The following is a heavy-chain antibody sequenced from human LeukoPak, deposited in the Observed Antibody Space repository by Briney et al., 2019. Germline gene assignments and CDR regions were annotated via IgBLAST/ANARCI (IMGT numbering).Heavy chain of an antibody. CDR2: INPNSGGT. CDR1: GYTFIGYY. Sequence: GASVKLSCKASGYTFIGYYIHWVRHAPGQGLGWMGWINPNSGGTNYAQKFQGRVTMTRDTSISTAYMELSRLRSDDTAVYYCARFVYCGGDCYHPESNWFDPGGQGTLVTVSS. CDR3: ARFVYCGGDCYHPESNWFDP. V-gene: IGHV1-2*02. J-gene: IGHJ5*02. D-gene: IGHD2-21*02.